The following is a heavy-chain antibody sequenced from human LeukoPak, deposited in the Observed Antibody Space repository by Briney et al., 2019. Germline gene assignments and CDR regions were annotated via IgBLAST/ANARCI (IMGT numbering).Heavy chain of an antibody. Sequence: GGSLRLSCAASGFTFSSYAMHWVRQAPGKGLEWVSSISSSSSYIYYADSVKGRFTISRDNAKNSLYLQMNSLRAEDTAVYYCARDSEAQQLADYWGQGTLVTVSS. CDR3: ARDSEAQQLADY. V-gene: IGHV3-21*01. CDR2: ISSSSSYI. J-gene: IGHJ4*02. CDR1: GFTFSSYA. D-gene: IGHD6-13*01.